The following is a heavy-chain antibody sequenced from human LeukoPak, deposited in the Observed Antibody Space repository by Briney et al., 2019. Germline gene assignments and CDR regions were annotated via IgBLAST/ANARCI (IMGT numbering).Heavy chain of an antibody. Sequence: GGSLRLSCAASGFTFSSYSMNWVRQAPGKGLEWVSSISSSSSYIYYADSVKGRFTISRDNAKNSLYLQMNSLRAEDTAVYYCARDNRRRTGYSAFDYWGQGTLVTVSS. CDR3: ARDNRRRTGYSAFDY. CDR1: GFTFSSYS. D-gene: IGHD3/OR15-3a*01. J-gene: IGHJ4*02. CDR2: ISSSSSYI. V-gene: IGHV3-21*01.